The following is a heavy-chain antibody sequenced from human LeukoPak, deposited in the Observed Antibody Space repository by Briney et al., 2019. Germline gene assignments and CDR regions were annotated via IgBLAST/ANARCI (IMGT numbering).Heavy chain of an antibody. CDR1: GYTFTSYG. J-gene: IGHJ4*02. Sequence: GASVKVSCKASGYTFTSYGISWVRQAPGQGLEWMGWINPNSGGTNYAQKFQGRVTMTRDTSISTAYMELSRLTPDDTAVYYCARGIYDSSGYLGLSDYWGQGTLVTVSS. CDR2: INPNSGGT. CDR3: ARGIYDSSGYLGLSDY. D-gene: IGHD3-22*01. V-gene: IGHV1-2*02.